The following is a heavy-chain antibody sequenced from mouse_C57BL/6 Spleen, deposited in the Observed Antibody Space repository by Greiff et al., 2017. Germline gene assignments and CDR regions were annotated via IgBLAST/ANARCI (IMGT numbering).Heavy chain of an antibody. D-gene: IGHD2-2*01. V-gene: IGHV7-3*01. CDR1: GFTFTDYY. J-gene: IGHJ4*01. CDR2: IRHKANGYTT. CDR3: ARSLYGYDRYAMDY. Sequence: EVLLVESGGGLVQPGGSLSLSCAASGFTFTDYYMSWVRQPPGKALEWLGFIRHKANGYTTEYSASVKGRFTISRDNSQSILYLQMNALRAEDSATYYGARSLYGYDRYAMDYWGQGTSVTVSS.